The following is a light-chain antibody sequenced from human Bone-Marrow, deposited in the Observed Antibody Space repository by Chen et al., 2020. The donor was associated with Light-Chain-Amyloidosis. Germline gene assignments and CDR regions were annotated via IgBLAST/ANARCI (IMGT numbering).Light chain of an antibody. J-gene: IGLJ2*01. CDR2: RDT. CDR3: QSADSSGTYEVI. Sequence: SYELTQPPSVAVSPGQTARITCSGEDLPTKYAYWYQQKPGQAPVLVIHRDTERPSGISERFSGSSSGTTATLTISGVQAEDEADYLCQSADSSGTYEVIFGGGTKLTVL. V-gene: IGLV3-25*03. CDR1: DLPTKY.